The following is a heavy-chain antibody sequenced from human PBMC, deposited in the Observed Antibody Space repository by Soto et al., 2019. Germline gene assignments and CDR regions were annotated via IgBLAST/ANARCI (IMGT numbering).Heavy chain of an antibody. J-gene: IGHJ5*02. CDR2: ISGSGGST. V-gene: IGHV3-23*01. D-gene: IGHD3-10*01. Sequence: GGSLRLSCAASGFTFSSYAMSWVRQAPGKGLEWVSAISGSGGSTYYADSVKGRFTISRDNSKNTLYLQMNSLRAEDTAVYYCANTDVLLWSAESHNWFDQWGQGTLSTV. CDR1: GFTFSSYA. CDR3: ANTDVLLWSAESHNWFDQ.